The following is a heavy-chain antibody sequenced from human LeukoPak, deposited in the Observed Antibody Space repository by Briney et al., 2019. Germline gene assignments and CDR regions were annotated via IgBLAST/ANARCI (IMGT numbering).Heavy chain of an antibody. V-gene: IGHV1-69*13. CDR3: ARSIKEENWFDP. Sequence: GASVKVSCKASGGTFSSYAISWVRQAPGQGLEWMGGIIPIFGTANYAQKSQGRVTITADESTSTAYMELSSLRSEDTAVYYCARSIKEENWFDPWGQGTLVTVSS. D-gene: IGHD3-10*01. J-gene: IGHJ5*02. CDR1: GGTFSSYA. CDR2: IIPIFGTA.